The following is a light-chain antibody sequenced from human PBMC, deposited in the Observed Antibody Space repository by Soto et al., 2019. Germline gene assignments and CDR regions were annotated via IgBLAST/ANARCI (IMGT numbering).Light chain of an antibody. V-gene: IGKV4-1*01. CDR1: QSVLYSSNNKNY. J-gene: IGKJ5*01. CDR3: QQYGSSP. Sequence: DIVMTQSPDSLAVSLGERATINCKSSQSVLYSSNNKNYLAWYQQKPGQAPRLLIYGASSRATGIPDRFSGSGSGTDFTLTISRLEPEDFAVYYCQQYGSSPFGQGTRLEIK. CDR2: GAS.